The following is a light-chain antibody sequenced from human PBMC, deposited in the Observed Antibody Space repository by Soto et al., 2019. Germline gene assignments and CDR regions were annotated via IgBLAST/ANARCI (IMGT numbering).Light chain of an antibody. J-gene: IGLJ2*01. V-gene: IGLV4-69*01. CDR1: REHSTYS. Sequence: QLVLTQSPSASASLGASVKLTCTLSREHSTYSIAWHQQRPDRGPRYLMKLNSDGSHTKGDGIPDRFSGSSSGAERYLTISSLQSEDEADYYCQTWGTGIVVFGGGARLTVL. CDR3: QTWGTGIVV. CDR2: LNSDGSH.